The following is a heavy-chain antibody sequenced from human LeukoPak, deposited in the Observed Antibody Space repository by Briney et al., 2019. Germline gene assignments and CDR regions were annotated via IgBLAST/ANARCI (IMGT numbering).Heavy chain of an antibody. D-gene: IGHD3-16*01. CDR3: AKSFWGVEYYFDY. J-gene: IGHJ4*02. CDR1: GFTFSSYA. V-gene: IGHV3-23*01. Sequence: GGSLRLSCAASGFTFSSYAMSWVRQAPGKGLEWVSAISGSGGSTYYADSVRGRFTISRDNSKNTLYLQMNSLRAEDTAVYYCAKSFWGVEYYFDYWGQGTLVTVSS. CDR2: ISGSGGST.